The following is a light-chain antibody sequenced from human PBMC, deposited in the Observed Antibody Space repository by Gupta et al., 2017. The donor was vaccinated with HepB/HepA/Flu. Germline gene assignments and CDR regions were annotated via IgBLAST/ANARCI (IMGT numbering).Light chain of an antibody. V-gene: IGLV2-8*01. Sequence: QSALTQPPSASGSPGQSVTISCTGTSSDVGGYNFVSWYQQHPGKAPKLMIYEVNKRPSGLPDRFSGSKSGNTASLTVSGLQAEDEADYYCSSFAGGNRVFGGGTKLTVL. CDR3: SSFAGGNRV. CDR2: EVN. CDR1: SSDVGGYNF. J-gene: IGLJ2*01.